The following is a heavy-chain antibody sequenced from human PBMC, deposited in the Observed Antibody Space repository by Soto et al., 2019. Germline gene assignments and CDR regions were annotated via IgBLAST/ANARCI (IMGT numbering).Heavy chain of an antibody. D-gene: IGHD6-19*01. Sequence: GGSLRLSCAASGFTFSSYAMSWVRQAPGKGLEWVSAISGSGGSTYYADSVKGRFTISRDNSKNTLYLQMNSLRAEDTAVYYCAKGPKQWLARIEYFQHWGQGTLVTVSS. V-gene: IGHV3-23*01. CDR3: AKGPKQWLARIEYFQH. J-gene: IGHJ1*01. CDR2: ISGSGGST. CDR1: GFTFSSYA.